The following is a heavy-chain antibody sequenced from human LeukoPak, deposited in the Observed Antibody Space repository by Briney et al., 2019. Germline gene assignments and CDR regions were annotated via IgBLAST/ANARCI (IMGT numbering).Heavy chain of an antibody. D-gene: IGHD1-26*01. CDR3: ARAASGSYYPRSWFDP. Sequence: GSVKVSCKASGYTFTSHVINWVRQAPGQGLEWMGWINTNTGNPTYAQGFTGRFVFSLDTSVSTAYLQISSLKAEDTAVYYCARAASGSYYPRSWFDPWGQGTLVTVSS. CDR2: INTNTGNP. J-gene: IGHJ5*02. CDR1: GYTFTSHV. V-gene: IGHV7-4-1*02.